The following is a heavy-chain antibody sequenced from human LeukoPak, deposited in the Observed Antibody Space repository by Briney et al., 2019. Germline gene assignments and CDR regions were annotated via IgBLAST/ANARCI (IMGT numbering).Heavy chain of an antibody. V-gene: IGHV3-30*03. CDR2: IPYDGGYT. Sequence: RGSLRLSCAASGFTFDSFGMHWVRQAPGKGLEWLAVIPYDGGYTYYADSVKGRFTISRDNAKNSLYLQMNSLRAEDTAVYYCARESRYHYGMDVWGQGTTVTVSS. CDR3: ARESRYHYGMDV. J-gene: IGHJ6*02. CDR1: GFTFDSFG.